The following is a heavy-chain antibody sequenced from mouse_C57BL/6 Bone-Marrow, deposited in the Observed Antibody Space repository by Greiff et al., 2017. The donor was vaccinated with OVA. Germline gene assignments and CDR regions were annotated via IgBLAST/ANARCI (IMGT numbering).Heavy chain of an antibody. CDR2: IHPNSGST. Sequence: QVQLQQPGAELVKPGASVKLSCKASGYTFTSYWMHWVKQRPGQGLEWIGMIHPNSGSTNYNEKFKSKATLTVDKSSSTAYMQLSSLKSEDSAIYYCARQLYWFAYWCQGTLVTVSA. V-gene: IGHV1-64*01. CDR3: ARQLYWFAY. D-gene: IGHD3-1*01. J-gene: IGHJ3*01. CDR1: GYTFTSYW.